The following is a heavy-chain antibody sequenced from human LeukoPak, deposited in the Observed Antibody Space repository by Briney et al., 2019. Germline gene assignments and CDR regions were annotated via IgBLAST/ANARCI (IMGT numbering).Heavy chain of an antibody. Sequence: GGSLRLSCAASGFTFSSYAMSWVRQAPGKGLEWVSAISGSGGSTYYADSVKGRFTISRDNSKNTLYLQMNSLRAEDTAVYYCARGKGQYCSGGSCYLDYWGQGTLVTVSS. J-gene: IGHJ4*02. V-gene: IGHV3-23*01. D-gene: IGHD2-15*01. CDR2: ISGSGGST. CDR3: ARGKGQYCSGGSCYLDY. CDR1: GFTFSSYA.